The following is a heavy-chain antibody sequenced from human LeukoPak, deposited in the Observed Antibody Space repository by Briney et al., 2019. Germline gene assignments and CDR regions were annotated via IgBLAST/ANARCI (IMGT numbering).Heavy chain of an antibody. V-gene: IGHV3-7*05. D-gene: IGHD6-13*01. CDR2: IKQDGSEK. Sequence: GGSLRLSCAASGFTFSSYWMSWVRQAPGKGLEWVANIKQDGSEKYYVDSVKGRFTISRDNAKNSMYLQMNSLRAENTAVYYCARLSYSSSWYWFDPWGQGTLVTVSS. CDR3: ARLSYSSSWYWFDP. CDR1: GFTFSSYW. J-gene: IGHJ5*02.